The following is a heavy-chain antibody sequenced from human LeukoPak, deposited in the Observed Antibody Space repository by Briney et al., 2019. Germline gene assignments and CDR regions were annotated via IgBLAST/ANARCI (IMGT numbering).Heavy chain of an antibody. J-gene: IGHJ3*02. D-gene: IGHD3-9*01. CDR1: GYTLTELS. V-gene: IGHV1-24*01. CDR2: FDPEDGET. Sequence: ASVKVSCKVSGYTLTELSMHWVRQAPGKGLEWMGGFDPEDGETIYAQKFQGRVTMTEDTSTDTAYMELSSLRSEDTAVYYCALFDWLFRRQDAFDIWGQGTMVTVSS. CDR3: ALFDWLFRRQDAFDI.